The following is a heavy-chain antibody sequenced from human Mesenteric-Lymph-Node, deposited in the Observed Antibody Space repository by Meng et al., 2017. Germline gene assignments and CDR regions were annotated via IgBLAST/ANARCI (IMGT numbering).Heavy chain of an antibody. CDR1: GDTFTRYS. Sequence: QEQLVQSGSELKKPGASVRVSCKASGDTFTRYSTNWFRQAPGQGLEWMGWINTNTGNPTSAQGFTGRFLFSLDTSVSTAYLHILNLKAEDTAMYYCARDDTYGSLDYWGQGTLVTVSS. CDR2: INTNTGNP. CDR3: ARDDTYGSLDY. V-gene: IGHV7-4-1*01. J-gene: IGHJ4*02. D-gene: IGHD3-10*01.